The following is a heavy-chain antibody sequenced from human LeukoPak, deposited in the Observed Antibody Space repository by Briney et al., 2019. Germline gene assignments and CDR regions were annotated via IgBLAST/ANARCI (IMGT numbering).Heavy chain of an antibody. CDR1: GGSISSYY. Sequence: PSETLSLTCTVSGGSISSYYWSWIRQPPGKGLEWIGYIYYSGSTNYNPSLKSRVTISVDKSKNQFSLKLSSVTAADTAVYYCASQVGGDHLYWGQGTLVTVSS. J-gene: IGHJ4*02. CDR2: IYYSGST. D-gene: IGHD2-21*02. V-gene: IGHV4-59*12. CDR3: ASQVGGDHLY.